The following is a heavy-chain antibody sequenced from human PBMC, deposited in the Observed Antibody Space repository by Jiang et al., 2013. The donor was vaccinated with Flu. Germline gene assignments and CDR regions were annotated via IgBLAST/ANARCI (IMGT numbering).Heavy chain of an antibody. CDR3: ASSNSRVVTGTKYYFDY. J-gene: IGHJ4*02. V-gene: IGHV4-4*01. Sequence: SLTCAVSGGSISGTNWWSWVRQPPGKGLEWIGEIYHSGSTNYNPSLQSRVTISVDKSTNQFSLKLTSVTAADTAVYFCASSNSRVVTGTKYYFDYWGQGTLVTVSS. CDR2: IYHSGST. CDR1: GGSISGTNW. D-gene: IGHD2-21*02.